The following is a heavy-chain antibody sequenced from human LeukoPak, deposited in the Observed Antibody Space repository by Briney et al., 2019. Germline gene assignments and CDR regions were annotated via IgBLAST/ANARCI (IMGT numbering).Heavy chain of an antibody. CDR1: GYTFTGYY. CDR3: AAEERMTSLAFDI. D-gene: IGHD4-11*01. V-gene: IGHV1-2*06. CDR2: INPNSGGT. Sequence: ASVKVSCKASGYTFTGYYMHWVRQAPGQGLEWMGRINPNSGGTNYAQKFQGRVTMTRDTSISTAYMELSSLRSEDTAVYYCAAEERMTSLAFDIWGQGTMVTVPS. J-gene: IGHJ3*02.